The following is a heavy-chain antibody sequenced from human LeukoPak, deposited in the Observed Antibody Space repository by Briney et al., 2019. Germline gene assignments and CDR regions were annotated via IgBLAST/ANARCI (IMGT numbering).Heavy chain of an antibody. V-gene: IGHV1-69*13. CDR3: AITVNYYDIALDY. J-gene: IGHJ4*02. CDR1: GGTFSSYA. Sequence: SVKVSCKASGGTFSSYAISWVRQAPGQGLEWMGGIIPIFGTANYAQKFQGRVTITADESTSTAYMELSSLRSEDTAVYYCAITVNYYDIALDYWGQGTLVTVSS. D-gene: IGHD3-22*01. CDR2: IIPIFGTA.